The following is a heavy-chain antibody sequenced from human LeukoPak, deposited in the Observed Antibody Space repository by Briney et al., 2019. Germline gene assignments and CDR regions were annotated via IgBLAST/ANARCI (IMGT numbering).Heavy chain of an antibody. CDR1: GYTFTSYG. CDR2: ISAYNGNT. CDR3: AREYYYDSSGYKPGDY. J-gene: IGHJ4*02. D-gene: IGHD3-22*01. V-gene: IGHV1-18*01. Sequence: ASVKVSCKASGYTFTSYGISWVRQAPGQGLEWMGWISAYNGNTNYAQKLQGRVTMTTDTSTSTAYMELRSLRSDDTAVYYCAREYYYDSSGYKPGDYWGQGTQVTVSS.